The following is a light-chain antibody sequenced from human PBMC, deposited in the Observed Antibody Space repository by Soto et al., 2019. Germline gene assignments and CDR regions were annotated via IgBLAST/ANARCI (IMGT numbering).Light chain of an antibody. Sequence: DIQMTQSPSTLSASVGDRVTITCRASQSISSWLAWYQQKPGKAPKLLIYGASTLASGVPSRFSGSGSGTEFTLTISSLQPDDSATYFCQRYNDKFGQGTKVDI. CDR2: GAS. J-gene: IGKJ1*01. CDR1: QSISSW. CDR3: QRYNDK. V-gene: IGKV1-5*01.